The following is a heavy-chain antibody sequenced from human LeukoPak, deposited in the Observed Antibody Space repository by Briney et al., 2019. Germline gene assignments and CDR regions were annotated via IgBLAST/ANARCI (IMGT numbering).Heavy chain of an antibody. CDR1: GGTFSSYA. V-gene: IGHV1-69*05. CDR2: IIPIFGTA. Sequence: SVKVSCKASGGTFSSYAISWVRQAPGQGLEWMGGIIPIFGTASYAQKFQGRVTITTDESTSTAYMELSSLRSEDTAVYYCARRYRYYEDAFDIWGQGTMVTVSS. D-gene: IGHD3-22*01. J-gene: IGHJ3*02. CDR3: ARRYRYYEDAFDI.